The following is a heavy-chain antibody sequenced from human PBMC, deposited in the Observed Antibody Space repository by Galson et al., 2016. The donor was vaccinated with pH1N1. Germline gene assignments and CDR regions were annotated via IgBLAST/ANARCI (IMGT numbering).Heavy chain of an antibody. CDR1: GFTFTSYA. Sequence: SLRLSCAASGFTFTSYAMTWVRLAPGKGLEGVSSISGSGSGTFSADSVKGRFTISRDNSKNTLYLQRNNLRVDDTAVYYCAKAGSGQLRMAFHLWGQGTTVIVSS. J-gene: IGHJ3*01. CDR2: ISGSGSGT. V-gene: IGHV3-23*01. CDR3: AKAGSGQLRMAFHL. D-gene: IGHD1-14*01.